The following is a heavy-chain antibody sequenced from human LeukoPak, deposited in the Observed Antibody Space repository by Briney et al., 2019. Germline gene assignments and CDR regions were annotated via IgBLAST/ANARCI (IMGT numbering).Heavy chain of an antibody. J-gene: IGHJ6*03. D-gene: IGHD2-15*01. CDR1: GGSISSYY. CDR3: ARESGWDLKYCSGGSCYSDYYYYYYMDV. V-gene: IGHV4-4*07. CDR2: IYTNWST. Sequence: SETLSLTCTVSGGSISSYYGSWIRQPAGKGLEWIGRIYTNWSTTYNPSLKSRVTMSVDTSKNQFSLKLSSVTAADTAVYYCARESGWDLKYCSGGSCYSDYYYYYYMDVWGKGTTVTISS.